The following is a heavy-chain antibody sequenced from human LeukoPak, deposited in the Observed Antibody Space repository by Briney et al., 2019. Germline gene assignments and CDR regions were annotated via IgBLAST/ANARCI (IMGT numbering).Heavy chain of an antibody. CDR1: GFTFSSYW. J-gene: IGHJ4*02. CDR2: INSDGSST. D-gene: IGHD5-24*01. V-gene: IGHV3-74*01. Sequence: GGSLRLSCVASGFTFSSYWMHWVRQAPGRGLVWVSHINSDGSSTTYADSVKGRFTISRDNAKNTLYLQMNSLRAEDTAVYYCARDGLAAITFDYWGQGILVTVSS. CDR3: ARDGLAAITFDY.